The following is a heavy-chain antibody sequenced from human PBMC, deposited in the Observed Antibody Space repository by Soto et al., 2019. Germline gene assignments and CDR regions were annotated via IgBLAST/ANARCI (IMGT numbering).Heavy chain of an antibody. CDR2: ISGSGGGT. CDR3: ARFGDGYNFLGD. D-gene: IGHD2-21*01. V-gene: IGHV3-23*01. J-gene: IGHJ4*02. Sequence: EVQLLESGGRLLQPGGSLRLSCAASGFTFSNYAMSWVRQAPGKGVEWVSGISGSGGGTYYADSVKGRFTISRDNSKNTVYMEMNSLRAHDTAIYYCARFGDGYNFLGDWGQGTLVTVSS. CDR1: GFTFSNYA.